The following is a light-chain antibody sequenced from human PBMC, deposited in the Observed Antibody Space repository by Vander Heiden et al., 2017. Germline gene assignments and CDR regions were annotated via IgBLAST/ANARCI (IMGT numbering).Light chain of an antibody. CDR2: GAS. CDR1: QSVSSSY. J-gene: IGKJ4*01. Sequence: VLTQSPGTLSLSPGERATLSCRASQSVSSSYLAWYQQKPGQAPRLLIYGASSRATGIPDRFSGSGSGTDFTLTISRLEPEDFAVYYCQQYGSSPLTFGGGTKVEIK. V-gene: IGKV3-20*01. CDR3: QQYGSSPLT.